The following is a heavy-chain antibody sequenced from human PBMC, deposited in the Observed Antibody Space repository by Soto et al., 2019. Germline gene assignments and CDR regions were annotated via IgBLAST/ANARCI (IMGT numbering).Heavy chain of an antibody. CDR1: GFTFRNYA. CDR3: AKGYASASFNGVVFDY. Sequence: PGGSLRLSCAVSGFTFRNYAMSWVRQAPGKGLEWVSAISGSGGSAHYADSVKGRFTISRDNSESTLYLQMNSLRAEDTAVYYCAKGYASASFNGVVFDYWGQGTLVTVSS. J-gene: IGHJ4*02. D-gene: IGHD3-10*01. V-gene: IGHV3-23*01. CDR2: ISGSGGSA.